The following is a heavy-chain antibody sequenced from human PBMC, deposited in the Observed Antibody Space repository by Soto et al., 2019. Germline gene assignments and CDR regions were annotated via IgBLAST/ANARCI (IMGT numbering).Heavy chain of an antibody. CDR1: GFSFSNYA. D-gene: IGHD5-12*01. V-gene: IGHV3-23*01. Sequence: EVQLLESGGGLVQPGGSLRLSCAASGFSFSNYAMSWVRQAPGKGLEWVSLTSDGGSPTHHAYSVKGRFTVSRDNSENTLYLQMNSLGGEDTAVYYCRFFDVSGGKDYWGQGTLVTVSS. CDR2: TSDGGSPT. J-gene: IGHJ4*02. CDR3: RFFDVSGGKDY.